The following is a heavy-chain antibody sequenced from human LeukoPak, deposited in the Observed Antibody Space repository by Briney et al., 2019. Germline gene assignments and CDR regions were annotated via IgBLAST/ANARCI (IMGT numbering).Heavy chain of an antibody. J-gene: IGHJ4*02. CDR3: SRDPYGAYGSVDY. CDR2: INPSGCCT. V-gene: IGHV1-46*01. Sequence: ASVKVSCKASGYTFTSYYMHWLRQAPGQGLDWMGIINPSGCCTRYAQQFQGRVTMTRDPSTSTVYMELTTLRSEDTAVYYFSRDPYGAYGSVDYWRQETRVSVSS. D-gene: IGHD4-17*01. CDR1: GYTFTSYY.